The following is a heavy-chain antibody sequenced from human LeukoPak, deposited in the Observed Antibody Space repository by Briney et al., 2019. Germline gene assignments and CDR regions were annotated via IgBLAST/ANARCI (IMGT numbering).Heavy chain of an antibody. CDR1: GGSISSSSYY. CDR2: IYYSGST. CDR3: ARKFLTGTWYFDL. Sequence: PSETLSLTCTVSGGSISSSSYYWGWIRQPPGKGLEWIGSIYYSGSTYYNPSLKSRVTISVDTSKNQFSLKLSSVTAADTAVYYCARKFLTGTWYFDLWGRGTLVTVSS. J-gene: IGHJ2*01. D-gene: IGHD3-9*01. V-gene: IGHV4-39*07.